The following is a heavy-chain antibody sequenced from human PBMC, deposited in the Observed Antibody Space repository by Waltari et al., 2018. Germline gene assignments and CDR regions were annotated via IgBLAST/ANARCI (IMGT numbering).Heavy chain of an antibody. J-gene: IGHJ5*02. V-gene: IGHV1-2*06. CDR1: GYTLTSYY. Sequence: QVQLVQSGAEVKKPGASVKVSCKASGYTLTSYYMHWVRQAPGQGLEWMGRMKPNRGDTNYARKLQDRVTMTRDTSVNTAYMVVGRLTSDDTAVYFCARESAFSTSWYPGFDPWGQGTLVTVAS. CDR3: ARESAFSTSWYPGFDP. D-gene: IGHD2-2*01. CDR2: MKPNRGDT.